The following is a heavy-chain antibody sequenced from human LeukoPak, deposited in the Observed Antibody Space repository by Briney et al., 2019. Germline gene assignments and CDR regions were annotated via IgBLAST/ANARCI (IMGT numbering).Heavy chain of an antibody. D-gene: IGHD1-26*01. J-gene: IGHJ4*02. Sequence: GESRKISCKASGYSFTNYWIGWVRQMPGNGLEWLGIIYPGDSDTRYSPSFQGQVTISADKSISTAYLQWSSLKASDTAMYYCARQNIGGTSASDYWGQGTLVTVSS. CDR1: GYSFTNYW. V-gene: IGHV5-51*01. CDR3: ARQNIGGTSASDY. CDR2: IYPGDSDT.